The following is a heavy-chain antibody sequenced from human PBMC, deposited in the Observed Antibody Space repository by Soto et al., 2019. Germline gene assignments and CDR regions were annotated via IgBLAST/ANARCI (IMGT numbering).Heavy chain of an antibody. V-gene: IGHV1-69*13. CDR1: GGTFSSYA. Sequence: GASVKVSCKASGGTFSSYAISWVRQAPGQGLEWMGGIIPIFGTANYVQKFQGRVTITADESTSTAYMELSSLRSEDTAVYYCARLIRGGPGWFDPWGQGTLVTVSS. D-gene: IGHD3-10*01. CDR2: IIPIFGTA. J-gene: IGHJ5*02. CDR3: ARLIRGGPGWFDP.